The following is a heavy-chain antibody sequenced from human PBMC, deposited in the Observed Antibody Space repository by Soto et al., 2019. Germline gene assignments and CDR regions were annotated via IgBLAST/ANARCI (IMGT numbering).Heavy chain of an antibody. CDR1: GFTFSSYG. CDR2: IWYDGSNK. J-gene: IGHJ5*02. Sequence: PGGSLRLSCAASGFTFSSYGMHWFRQAPGKGLEWVAVIWYDGSNKYYADSVKGRFTISRDNSKNTLYLQMNSLRAEDTAVYYCARGRHYGDSVSEVNWFDPWGQGPLVTVSP. D-gene: IGHD4-17*01. V-gene: IGHV3-33*01. CDR3: ARGRHYGDSVSEVNWFDP.